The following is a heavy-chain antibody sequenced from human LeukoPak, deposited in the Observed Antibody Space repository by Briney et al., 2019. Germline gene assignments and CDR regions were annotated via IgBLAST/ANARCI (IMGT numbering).Heavy chain of an antibody. CDR1: GYTFTNYY. D-gene: IGHD1-26*01. V-gene: IGHV1-2*06. CDR2: INPNSGGT. Sequence: GASVKVSCKASGYTFTNYYMHWVRQAPGQGLEWMGRINPNSGGTNYAQKFQGRVTMTRDTSISTAYMELSRLRSDDTAVYYCARIKSGSYQSYYYYYGMDVWGQGTTVTVSS. CDR3: ARIKSGSYQSYYYYYGMDV. J-gene: IGHJ6*02.